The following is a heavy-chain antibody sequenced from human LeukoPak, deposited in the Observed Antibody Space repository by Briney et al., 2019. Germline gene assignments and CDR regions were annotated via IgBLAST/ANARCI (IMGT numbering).Heavy chain of an antibody. Sequence: ASVKVSCKASGYTFTSYGISWVRQAPGQGLEWMGWISAYNGNTNYAQKLQGRVTMTTDTSTSTAYMELRSLRSDDTAVYYCARVLMVYAHRRLGWFDPWGQGTLVTVSS. J-gene: IGHJ5*02. D-gene: IGHD2-8*01. CDR3: ARVLMVYAHRRLGWFDP. V-gene: IGHV1-18*01. CDR1: GYTFTSYG. CDR2: ISAYNGNT.